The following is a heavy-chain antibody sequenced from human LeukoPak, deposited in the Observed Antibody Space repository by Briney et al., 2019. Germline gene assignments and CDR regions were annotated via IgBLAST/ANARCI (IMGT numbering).Heavy chain of an antibody. Sequence: AGGSLRLSCVVSEFSASNYWMSRLRQAPGKGLEWVANIKQDGSQENYVDSVKGRFTISRDNAKNSVYLQMNGLLVEDTAVYYCVREWAGGLAAAGTRIEGSYWGQGTQVIVSS. D-gene: IGHD1-7*01. J-gene: IGHJ4*02. CDR2: IKQDGSQE. CDR3: VREWAGGLAAAGTRIEGSY. V-gene: IGHV3-7*01. CDR1: EFSASNYW.